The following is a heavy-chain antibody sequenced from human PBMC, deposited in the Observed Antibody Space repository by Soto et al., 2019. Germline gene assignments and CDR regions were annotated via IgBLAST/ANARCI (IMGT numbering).Heavy chain of an antibody. Sequence: GASVKVSCKASGYTFTSYYMHWVRQAPGQGLEWMGIINPSGGSTSYAQKFQGRVTMTRDTSTSTVYMELSSLRSEDTAVYYCARTPHHYYDSSGYLNYWGQGTLVTVS. D-gene: IGHD3-22*01. CDR2: INPSGGST. V-gene: IGHV1-46*01. J-gene: IGHJ4*02. CDR3: ARTPHHYYDSSGYLNY. CDR1: GYTFTSYY.